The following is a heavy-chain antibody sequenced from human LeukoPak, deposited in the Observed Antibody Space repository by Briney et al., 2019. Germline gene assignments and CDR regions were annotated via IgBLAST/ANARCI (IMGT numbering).Heavy chain of an antibody. CDR1: GGSISSGSYY. Sequence: SQTLSLTCTVSGGSISSGSYYWSWIRQPAGKGLEWIGRIYTSGSTNYNPSLKSRVAISVDTSKNQFSLKLSSVTAADTAVYYCAREGDYYDTSGTLGYWGQGTLVTVSS. CDR3: AREGDYYDTSGTLGY. J-gene: IGHJ4*02. V-gene: IGHV4-61*02. D-gene: IGHD3-22*01. CDR2: IYTSGST.